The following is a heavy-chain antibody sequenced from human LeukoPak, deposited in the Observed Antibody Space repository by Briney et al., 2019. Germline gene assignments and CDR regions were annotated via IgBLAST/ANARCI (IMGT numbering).Heavy chain of an antibody. V-gene: IGHV1-58*02. J-gene: IGHJ4*02. CDR3: ARSLLPRYYFDY. Sequence: SVKVSCKASGFTFTSSAMQWVRQARGQRLEWIGWIVVGSGNTNYAQKFQERVTITRDMSTSTAYMELSSLRSEDTAVYYCARSLLPRYYFDYWGQGTLVTVSS. CDR2: IVVGSGNT. CDR1: GFTFTSSA.